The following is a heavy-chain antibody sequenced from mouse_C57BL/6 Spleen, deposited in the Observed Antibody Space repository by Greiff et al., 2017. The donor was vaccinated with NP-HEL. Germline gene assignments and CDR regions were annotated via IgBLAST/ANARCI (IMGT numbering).Heavy chain of an antibody. D-gene: IGHD2-1*01. CDR3: ARSGYYGNYVGFAY. CDR2: IDPSDSYT. V-gene: IGHV1-69*01. CDR1: GYTFTSYW. J-gene: IGHJ3*01. Sequence: QVQLQQPGAELVMPGASVKLSCKASGYTFTSYWMHWVKQRPGQGLEWIGEIDPSDSYTNYNQKFKGKSTLTVDKSSSTAYMQLSSLTSEDSAVYYGARSGYYGNYVGFAYWGQGTLVTVSA.